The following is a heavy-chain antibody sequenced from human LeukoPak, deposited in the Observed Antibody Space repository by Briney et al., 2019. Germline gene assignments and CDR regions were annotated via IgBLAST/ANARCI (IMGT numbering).Heavy chain of an antibody. J-gene: IGHJ4*02. D-gene: IGHD1-26*01. V-gene: IGHV1-24*01. CDR1: GYTLTELS. CDR3: ATPSWELPEVFDY. CDR2: FDPEDGET. Sequence: GASVKVSFKVSGYTLTELSMHWVRQAPGKGLEWMGGFDPEDGETIYAQKFQGRVTMTEDTSTDTAYMELSSLRSEDTAVYYCATPSWELPEVFDYWGQGTLVTVSS.